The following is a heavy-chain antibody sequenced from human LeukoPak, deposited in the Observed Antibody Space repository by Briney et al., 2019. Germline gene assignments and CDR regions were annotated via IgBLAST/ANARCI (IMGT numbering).Heavy chain of an antibody. V-gene: IGHV3-7*01. J-gene: IGHJ4*02. Sequence: TGGSLRLSCAASGFTFSSYWMSWVRQAPRKGLEWVANIKQDGREKYYVDSVKGRFTISRDNAKNSLYLQMNSLRAEDTAVYYCARESTVVVPAAILADLDYFDYWGQGTLVTVSS. CDR1: GFTFSSYW. D-gene: IGHD2-2*02. CDR2: IKQDGREK. CDR3: ARESTVVVPAAILADLDYFDY.